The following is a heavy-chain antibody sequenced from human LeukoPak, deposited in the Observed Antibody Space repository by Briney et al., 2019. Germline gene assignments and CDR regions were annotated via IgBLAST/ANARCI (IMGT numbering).Heavy chain of an antibody. CDR2: INHNSGGT. CDR3: TRGGDYEGPNYFDY. V-gene: IGHV1-2*02. D-gene: IGHD3-22*01. Sequence: ASVKVSCKASGYTFIDYYMHWVRQAPGHALEWLGWINHNSGGTHYVQKFQGRVSMTRDTSISTAYMELSSLRSDDTAVYYCTRGGDYEGPNYFDYWGQGTLVTVSS. CDR1: GYTFIDYY. J-gene: IGHJ4*02.